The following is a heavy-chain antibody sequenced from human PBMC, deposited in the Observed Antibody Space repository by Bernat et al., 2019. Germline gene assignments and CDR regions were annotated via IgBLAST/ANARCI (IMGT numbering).Heavy chain of an antibody. CDR2: IYYSGST. J-gene: IGHJ4*02. CDR1: GGSSNNYF. Sequence: QVQLQESGPGLVKPSETLSLTCTVSGGSSNNYFWSWIWQPPGKGLEWIGYIYYSGSTNYNPSLKSRVTISVDTSKNQFSLKLSSVTAADTAVYYCARDPSTFAGYFDYWGQGTLVTVSS. D-gene: IGHD1-1*01. V-gene: IGHV4-59*01. CDR3: ARDPSTFAGYFDY.